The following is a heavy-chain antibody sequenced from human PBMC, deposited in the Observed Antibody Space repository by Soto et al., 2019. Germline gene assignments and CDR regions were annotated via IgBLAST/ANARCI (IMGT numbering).Heavy chain of an antibody. CDR3: ARLGYYDSSGYYVGY. V-gene: IGHV4-59*08. CDR2: IYYSGST. D-gene: IGHD3-22*01. Sequence: PSETLSLTCTVSGGSISSYYWSWIRQPPGKGLEWIGYIYYSGSTNYNPSLKSRVTISVDTSKNQFSLKLSSVTAADTAVYYCARLGYYDSSGYYVGYWGQGTLVTVS. CDR1: GGSISSYY. J-gene: IGHJ4*02.